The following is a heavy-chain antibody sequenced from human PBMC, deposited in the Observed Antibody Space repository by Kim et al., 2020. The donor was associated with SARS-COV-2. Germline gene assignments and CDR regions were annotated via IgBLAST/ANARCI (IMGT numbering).Heavy chain of an antibody. V-gene: IGHV4-39*01. J-gene: IGHJ5*02. Sequence: SETLSLTCSVSGISIATSSYYWAWVRQRPGKGLEWIGSVYYTGTTYYTSSLKGRITMTIDTSKHQFFLKLNSVTAADTSTYYCARHVGTGIASSLDTWGQGTLVTVSS. CDR2: VYYTGTT. CDR3: ARHVGTGIASSLDT. CDR1: GISIATSSYY. D-gene: IGHD1-1*01.